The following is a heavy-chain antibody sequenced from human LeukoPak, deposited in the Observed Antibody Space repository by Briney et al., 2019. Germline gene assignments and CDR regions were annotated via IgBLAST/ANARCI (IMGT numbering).Heavy chain of an antibody. D-gene: IGHD5-12*01. V-gene: IGHV3-30*04. J-gene: IGHJ4*02. CDR3: ATGGYGRAYFDH. CDR1: GFTFSSYA. CDR2: ISYDGSNK. Sequence: PGRSLRLSCAASGFTFSSYAIHWVRQAPGKGLEWVAVISYDGSNKYYADSVKGRFTISRDNSKNTLYLQMNSLRAEDTAVYYCATGGYGRAYFDHWGQGTLVTVSS.